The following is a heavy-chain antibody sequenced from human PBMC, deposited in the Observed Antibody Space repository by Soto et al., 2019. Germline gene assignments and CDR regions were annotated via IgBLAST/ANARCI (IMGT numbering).Heavy chain of an antibody. CDR1: GFTFSSYW. CDR3: ARGNRGGYYFDY. V-gene: IGHV3-74*01. CDR2: LNGDGSST. Sequence: EVQLLESGGGLVQPGGSLRLSCAASGFTFSSYWIHWVRQAPGKGLVWVSRLNGDGSSTNYADSVKGRFSISRDNAKNTVYLPMYSLRAEDTAVYYCARGNRGGYYFDYWGQGALVTVSS. D-gene: IGHD2-15*01. J-gene: IGHJ4*02.